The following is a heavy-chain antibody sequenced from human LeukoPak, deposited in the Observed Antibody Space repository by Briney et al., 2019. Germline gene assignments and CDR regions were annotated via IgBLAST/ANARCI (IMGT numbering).Heavy chain of an antibody. J-gene: IGHJ4*02. CDR2: IYSGGST. D-gene: IGHD3-16*02. V-gene: IGHV3-53*01. Sequence: GSLRLSCAASGFTVSSNYMSWVRQAPGKGLEWVSVIYSGGSTYYADSVKGRSTISRDNSKNTLYLQMNSLRAEDTAVYYCARGDYVWGSYRYNPFDDWGQGTLVTVSS. CDR1: GFTVSSNY. CDR3: ARGDYVWGSYRYNPFDD.